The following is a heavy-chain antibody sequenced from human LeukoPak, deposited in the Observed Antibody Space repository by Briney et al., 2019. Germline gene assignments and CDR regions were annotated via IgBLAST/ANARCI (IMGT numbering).Heavy chain of an antibody. Sequence: SETLSLTCTVSGGSISNYYWSWIRQTAGKGLEWIGRIYTSGSTNYNPSLKSRVAMSVDTSKNQFSLNLSSVTAADTAVYYCARDYSYGWYDYWGQGTLVTVSS. CDR1: GGSISNYY. D-gene: IGHD6-19*01. J-gene: IGHJ4*02. CDR3: ARDYSYGWYDY. V-gene: IGHV4-4*07. CDR2: IYTSGST.